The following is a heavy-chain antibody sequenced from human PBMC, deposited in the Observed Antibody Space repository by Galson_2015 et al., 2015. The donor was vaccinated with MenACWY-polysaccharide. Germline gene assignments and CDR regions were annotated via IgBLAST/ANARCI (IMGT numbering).Heavy chain of an antibody. D-gene: IGHD1-1*01. V-gene: IGHV1-46*03. CDR2: INPSDGST. CDR3: TRELEPNFALDY. J-gene: IGHJ4*02. CDR1: GYTFTNYY. Sequence: SVKVSCKASGYTFTNYYLHWVRQAPGQGLEWMGIINPSDGSTSYAQKFQGRVTMTRDTSTSTVYMELTSLRSEDTAIYYCTRELEPNFALDYWGLRTLVTVSS.